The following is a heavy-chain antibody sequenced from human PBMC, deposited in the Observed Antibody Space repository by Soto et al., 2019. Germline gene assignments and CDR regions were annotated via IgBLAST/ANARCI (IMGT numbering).Heavy chain of an antibody. CDR2: IYSGGST. Sequence: EVQLVETGGGLIQPGGSLRLSCAASGFTVSSNYMSWVRQAPGKGLEWVSVIYSGGSTYYADSVKGRFTISRDNSKNTLYLQMNSLRAEDTAVYYCAGPSSGWSAHTGPGYFDLWGRGTRVTVSS. CDR3: AGPSSGWSAHTGPGYFDL. D-gene: IGHD6-19*01. V-gene: IGHV3-53*02. J-gene: IGHJ2*01. CDR1: GFTVSSNY.